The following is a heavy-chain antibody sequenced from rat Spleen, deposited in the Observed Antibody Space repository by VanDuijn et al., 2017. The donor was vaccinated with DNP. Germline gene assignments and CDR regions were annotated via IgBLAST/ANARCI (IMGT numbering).Heavy chain of an antibody. Sequence: EVQLVESGGDLVQPGRSLKVSCVASGFTFNNYWMTWTRQVPGKGLEWVASITTSGDSTSSPDSVKGRFTISRNEAKSTLYLQMESLRSEDTATYYCAKEALRAPFDFWGQGVMVTVSS. D-gene: IGHD3-1*01. CDR1: GFTFNNYW. CDR2: ITTSGDST. CDR3: AKEALRAPFDF. J-gene: IGHJ2*01. V-gene: IGHV5-31*01.